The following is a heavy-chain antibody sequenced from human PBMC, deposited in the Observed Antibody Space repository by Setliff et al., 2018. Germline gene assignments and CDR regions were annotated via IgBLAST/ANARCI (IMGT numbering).Heavy chain of an antibody. CDR3: ANYEQRPRNLDY. Sequence: GGSLRLSCAASGFTFNNYCMIWVRQAPGKGLEWVSSISNSGGEIHYADSVKGRFTISRDNPRSTLYLQMNSLRAEDTALYYCANYEQRPRNLDYWGQGTLVTVSS. D-gene: IGHD6-25*01. J-gene: IGHJ4*02. CDR2: ISNSGGEI. V-gene: IGHV3-23*01. CDR1: GFTFNNYC.